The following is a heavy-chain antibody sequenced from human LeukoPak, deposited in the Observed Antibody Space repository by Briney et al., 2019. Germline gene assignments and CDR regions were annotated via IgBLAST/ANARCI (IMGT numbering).Heavy chain of an antibody. CDR1: GYTFTSYA. V-gene: IGHV1-3*01. CDR3: ARGRGWYVGYFDS. Sequence: ASVKVSCKASGYTFTSYAMHWVRQAPGQRLEWMGWINAGNGNTKYSQKFQGRVTITRDTSASTAYMELSSLRSEDTAVYYCARGRGWYVGYFDSWGQGTLVTVSS. J-gene: IGHJ4*02. D-gene: IGHD6-19*01. CDR2: INAGNGNT.